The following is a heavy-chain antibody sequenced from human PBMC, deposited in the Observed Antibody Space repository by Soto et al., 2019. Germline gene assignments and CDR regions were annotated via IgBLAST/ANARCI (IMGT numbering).Heavy chain of an antibody. V-gene: IGHV4-31*02. Sequence: WTWIRHRPGEGLEWFGYINHRGSLYYNPSLKSRVSMSVDTSKNQFPLNLSSVTAADTAVYYCARELPQRQGRNMDVWGQGTTVTVSS. J-gene: IGHJ6*02. CDR3: ARELPQRQGRNMDV. CDR2: INHRGSL. D-gene: IGHD1-1*01.